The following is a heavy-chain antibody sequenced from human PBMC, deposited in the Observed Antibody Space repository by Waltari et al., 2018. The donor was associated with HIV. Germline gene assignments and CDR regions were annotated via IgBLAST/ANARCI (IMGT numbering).Heavy chain of an antibody. V-gene: IGHV3-23*01. Sequence: EVQLLESGGGLVQPGGSLRLSCAGSGFTFSSYAMTWVRQAPGKGLECVSAIFGEGGSRFYSDSVKGRFTISRDNSKNTLYLQMNSLRAEDTAVYYCAKGTLNPLTTDYWGQGTLVTVSS. D-gene: IGHD4-17*01. CDR2: IFGEGGSR. J-gene: IGHJ4*02. CDR1: GFTFSSYA. CDR3: AKGTLNPLTTDY.